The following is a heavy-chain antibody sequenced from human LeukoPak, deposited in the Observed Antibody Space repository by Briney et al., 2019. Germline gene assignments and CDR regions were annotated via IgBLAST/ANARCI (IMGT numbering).Heavy chain of an antibody. CDR2: TTSGSSYI. Sequence: GGSLRLSCAASGFTFSSYNMNWVRQAPGKGLEWVSSTTSGSSYIYYADSVKGRFTISRDNAKNSLYLQMNSLRAEDTAVYYCARERPSGWLEYYYYYYYMDVWGKGTTVTISS. V-gene: IGHV3-21*01. CDR3: ARERPSGWLEYYYYYYYMDV. CDR1: GFTFSSYN. J-gene: IGHJ6*03. D-gene: IGHD6-19*01.